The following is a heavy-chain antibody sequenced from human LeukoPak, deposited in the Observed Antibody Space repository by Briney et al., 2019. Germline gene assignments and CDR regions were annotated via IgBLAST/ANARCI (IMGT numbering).Heavy chain of an antibody. Sequence: ASVNVSCKASGYTFITFGISWGRQAPGQGLECMGWISPSSGNTNYAQKSQDRVTMSTDTSTGIAYMQLRSLRSDDPAVYYCARAGTTVAGGDAFDIWGQGTMVTVSS. CDR2: ISPSSGNT. D-gene: IGHD1-1*01. J-gene: IGHJ3*02. V-gene: IGHV1-18*01. CDR3: ARAGTTVAGGDAFDI. CDR1: GYTFITFG.